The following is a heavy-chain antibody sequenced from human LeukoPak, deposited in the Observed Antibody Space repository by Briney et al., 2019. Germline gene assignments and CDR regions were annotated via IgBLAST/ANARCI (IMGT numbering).Heavy chain of an antibody. CDR1: GFTFNIYS. D-gene: IGHD2-15*01. CDR2: ICSSADVI. CDR3: ARGKDSGGAFDY. V-gene: IGHV3-48*01. J-gene: IGHJ4*02. Sequence: GGSLRLSCAASGFTFNIYSLNWVRQAPGEGLGWVSYICSSADVIYYADPVKGGFTIPRDIAKNSLYLQMDSLRVEDTAVYYFARGKDSGGAFDYWGQGTLVTVSS.